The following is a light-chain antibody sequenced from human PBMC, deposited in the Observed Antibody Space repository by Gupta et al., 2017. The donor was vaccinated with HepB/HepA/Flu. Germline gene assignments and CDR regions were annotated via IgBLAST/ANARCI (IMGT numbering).Light chain of an antibody. CDR3: QSYDTGQSAWV. Sequence: QSVVAQPPSVSGAPGQRVTISCTGSSSNIGAGYGVHWYQHLPGTAPRLLIYDNYNRPSRVPDRFSGSKSGTSASLAITGLQAEDAGDYYCQSYDTGQSAWVFGGGTKLTVL. CDR2: DNY. CDR1: SSNIGAGYG. V-gene: IGLV1-40*01. J-gene: IGLJ3*02.